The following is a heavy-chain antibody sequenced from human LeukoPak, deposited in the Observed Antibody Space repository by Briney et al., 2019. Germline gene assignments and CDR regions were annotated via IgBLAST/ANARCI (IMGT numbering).Heavy chain of an antibody. V-gene: IGHV1-69*05. CDR1: GGTFSSYA. CDR3: ARSSTSCYTAVCWFDP. CDR2: IIPIFGTA. J-gene: IGHJ5*02. D-gene: IGHD2-2*02. Sequence: SVTVSCKAXGGTFSSYAISWVRQAPGQGLEWMGGIIPIFGTANYAQKFQGRVTITTDESTSTAYMELSSLRSEDTAVYYCARSSTSCYTAVCWFDPWGQGTLVTVSS.